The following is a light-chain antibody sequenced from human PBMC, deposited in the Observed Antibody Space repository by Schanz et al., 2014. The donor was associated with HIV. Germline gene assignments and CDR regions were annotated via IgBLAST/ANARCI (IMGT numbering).Light chain of an antibody. J-gene: IGLJ3*02. Sequence: QSVLTQPPSVSGAPGQRVTIFCTGSSSSIGAGYDVHWYQQLPGTAPKLLIYNNNNRPSGVPDRFSGSKSGTSASLAITGLQAEDEADYYCKEEGRRSRGSVFGGGTKVTVL. CDR2: NNN. CDR3: KEEGRRSRGSV. CDR1: SSSIGAGYD. V-gene: IGLV1-40*01.